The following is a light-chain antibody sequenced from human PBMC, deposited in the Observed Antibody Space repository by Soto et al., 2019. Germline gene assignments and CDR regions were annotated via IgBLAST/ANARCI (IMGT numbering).Light chain of an antibody. J-gene: IGLJ2*01. CDR1: SSDVGGYNY. Sequence: QSALTQPPSASGSPGQSVTISCTGTSSDVGGYNYVSWYRQHPGKAPKLMIYEVSKRPSGVPGRFSGSKSGNTASLTVSGRQAEDEADYYCSSYAATNNVVFGGGTKLTVL. CDR3: SSYAATNNVV. V-gene: IGLV2-8*01. CDR2: EVS.